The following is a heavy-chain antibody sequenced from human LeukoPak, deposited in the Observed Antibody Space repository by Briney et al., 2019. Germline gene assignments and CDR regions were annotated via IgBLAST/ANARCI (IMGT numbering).Heavy chain of an antibody. J-gene: IGHJ3*02. CDR1: GYTFISHG. D-gene: IGHD3-16*01. V-gene: IGHV1-18*01. CDR3: ARATGTWGHDGFDI. Sequence: GASVKVSCKASGYTFISHGISWVRQAPGQGLEWMGWISGSSSNTNYAQRLQGRVTMTTDTSTTTAYMELRSLRSDDTAVYYCARATGTWGHDGFDIWRQGTMLTVSS. CDR2: ISGSSSNT.